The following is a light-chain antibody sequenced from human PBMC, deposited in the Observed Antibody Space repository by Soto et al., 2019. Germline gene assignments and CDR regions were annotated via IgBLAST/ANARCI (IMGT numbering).Light chain of an antibody. CDR3: CSYAGSYTNV. CDR1: SSDVGGYNY. V-gene: IGLV2-11*01. J-gene: IGLJ1*01. Sequence: QSALTQPCSVSGSPGQSVTISCTGTSSDVGGYNYVSWYQQHPGKAPKLMIYDVSKRPSGVPDRFSGSKSGNTASLTISGLQAEDEADYYCCSYAGSYTNVFGTGTKVTVL. CDR2: DVS.